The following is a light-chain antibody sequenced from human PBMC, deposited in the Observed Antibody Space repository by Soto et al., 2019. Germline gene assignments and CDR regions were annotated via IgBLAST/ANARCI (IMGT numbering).Light chain of an antibody. CDR2: DVS. CDR1: SSDVGGYNY. V-gene: IGLV2-11*01. J-gene: IGLJ2*01. CDR3: CSYAGSYTLV. Sequence: QSVLTQPRSVSGSPGQSVTISCTGTSSDVGGYNYVSWYQQHPGNAPKLMIYDVSKRPSGVPDRFSGSKSGNTASLTISGLQAEDEADYYCCSYAGSYTLVFGGGTQVTVL.